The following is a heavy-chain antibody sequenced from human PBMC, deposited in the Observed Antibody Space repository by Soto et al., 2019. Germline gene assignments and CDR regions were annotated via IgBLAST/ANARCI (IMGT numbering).Heavy chain of an antibody. CDR2: IYYSGST. Sequence: QVQLQESGPGLVKPSETLSLTCTVSGGSISSYYWSWIRQPPGKGLEWIGYIYYSGSTNYNPSLKSRVTRSVDTSKHQFSLKLSSVTAADTAVYYCARDRGLPSSSWFPGWFDPWGQGTLVTVSS. J-gene: IGHJ5*02. CDR1: GGSISSYY. CDR3: ARDRGLPSSSWFPGWFDP. D-gene: IGHD6-13*01. V-gene: IGHV4-59*01.